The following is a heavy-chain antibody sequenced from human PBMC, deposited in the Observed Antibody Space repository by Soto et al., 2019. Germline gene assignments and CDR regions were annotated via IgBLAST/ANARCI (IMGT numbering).Heavy chain of an antibody. CDR2: IYWNDDK. V-gene: IGHV2-5*01. J-gene: IGHJ4*02. D-gene: IGHD7-27*01. CDR1: GFSLSTSDVG. Sequence: QITLKESGPTLVKPTQTLTLTCTFSGFSLSTSDVGVGWIRQAPGKTPEWLALIYWNDDKRYSPSLKNRLTITKDTSKNQVVLTLTNMDPVDTATYFCAHLLGIAPYFDYWGQGTLVTVSS. CDR3: AHLLGIAPYFDY.